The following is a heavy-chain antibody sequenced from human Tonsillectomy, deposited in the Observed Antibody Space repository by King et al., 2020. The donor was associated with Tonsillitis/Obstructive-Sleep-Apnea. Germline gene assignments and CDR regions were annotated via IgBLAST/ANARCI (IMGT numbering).Heavy chain of an antibody. V-gene: IGHV4-34*01. J-gene: IGHJ4*02. D-gene: IGHD3-16*02. CDR2: INHSGST. CDR1: GGSFSVYY. Sequence: VQLQQWGAGLLKPSETLSLTCAVYGGSFSVYYWTWIRQPPGKGLEWIGEINHSGSTNYNPSLKSRVTISVDTSKNQFSLKLSSVSAADTAVYYCVRVQVSSQYWGQGTLVTVSS. CDR3: VRVQVSSQY.